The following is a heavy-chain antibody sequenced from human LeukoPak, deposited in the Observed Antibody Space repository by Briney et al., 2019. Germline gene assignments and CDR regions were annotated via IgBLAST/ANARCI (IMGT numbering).Heavy chain of an antibody. CDR2: TFYRGTT. V-gene: IGHV4-39*02. D-gene: IGHD4-11*01. CDR1: GGSITSTGSY. J-gene: IGHJ4*02. Sequence: SETLSLTCSVSGGSITSTGSYWGWIRQTPGKGLEWIATTFYRGTTYYNPSLKSRVTISIDTSKNHFSLNLSSVTAADTAVYYCARVTVTEYFDYWGQGTLVTVSS. CDR3: ARVTVTEYFDY.